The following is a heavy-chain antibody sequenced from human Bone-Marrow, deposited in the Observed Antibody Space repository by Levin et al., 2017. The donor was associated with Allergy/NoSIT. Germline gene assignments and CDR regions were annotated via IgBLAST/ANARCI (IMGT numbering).Heavy chain of an antibody. Sequence: PGGSLRLSCAASGFTFSSYAISWVRQAPGKGLEWVSAISGSGGSTYYADSVKGRFTISRDNSKNTLYLQMNSLRAEDTAVYYCAKDPLVVVSFPQFDYWGQGTLVTVSS. CDR3: AKDPLVVVSFPQFDY. D-gene: IGHD2-2*01. CDR1: GFTFSSYA. V-gene: IGHV3-23*01. J-gene: IGHJ4*02. CDR2: ISGSGGST.